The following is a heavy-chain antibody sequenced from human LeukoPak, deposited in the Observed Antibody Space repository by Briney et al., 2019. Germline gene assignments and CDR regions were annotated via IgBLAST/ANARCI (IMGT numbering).Heavy chain of an antibody. CDR3: ASSIVGALGVY. Sequence: ASVKVSCKVSGYTLTELSMHWVRQAPGQGLEWMGWINTNTGNPTYAQGFTGRFVFSLDTSVSTAYLQISSLKAEDTAVYYCASSIVGALGVYWGQGTLVTVSS. J-gene: IGHJ4*02. CDR2: INTNTGNP. D-gene: IGHD1-26*01. V-gene: IGHV7-4-1*02. CDR1: GYTLTELS.